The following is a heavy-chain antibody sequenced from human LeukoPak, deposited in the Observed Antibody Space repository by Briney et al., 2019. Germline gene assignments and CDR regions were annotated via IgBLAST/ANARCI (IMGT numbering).Heavy chain of an antibody. V-gene: IGHV4-4*02. D-gene: IGHD6-13*01. CDR2: IYQSGST. CDR1: GGSISSRNW. CDR3: AREDSSNLYVDS. Sequence: SETLSLTCAVSGGSISSRNWWSWVRQPPGKGLEWIGEIYQSGSTNYNPSLKSRVTISVDKSKNQFSLKLSSVIAADTAVYYCAREDSSNLYVDSWGQGALVTVSS. J-gene: IGHJ4*02.